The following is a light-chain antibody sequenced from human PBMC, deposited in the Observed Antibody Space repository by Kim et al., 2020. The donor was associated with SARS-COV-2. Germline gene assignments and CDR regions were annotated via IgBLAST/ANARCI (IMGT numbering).Light chain of an antibody. CDR3: QQYDNMPRT. CDR2: STS. J-gene: IGKJ2*01. CDR1: QDIRNA. Sequence: DIQMTQSPSSLSASVGDRATITCRASQDIRNALAWYQQKPGKAPILLVYSTSKLETGVPSRFSGSGSGTDYTLSISSLQPEDFGTYYCQQYDNMPRTFGQGTKLEI. V-gene: IGKV1-NL1*01.